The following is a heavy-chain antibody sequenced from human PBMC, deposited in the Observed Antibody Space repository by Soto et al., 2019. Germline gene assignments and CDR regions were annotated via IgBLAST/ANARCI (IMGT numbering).Heavy chain of an antibody. CDR3: ARNDYYGSGIYHFDY. Sequence: QVQLVQSGAELKNPGASVKVSCQASGYTFTKFPIHWVRQAPGQRLEWMGWINAANGDTGYSKKFQGRVTITRDTSESTAYMELSSLRSEDTAVYYCARNDYYGSGIYHFDYWGQGTLVHVSS. J-gene: IGHJ4*02. CDR2: INAANGDT. V-gene: IGHV1-3*01. D-gene: IGHD3-10*01. CDR1: GYTFTKFP.